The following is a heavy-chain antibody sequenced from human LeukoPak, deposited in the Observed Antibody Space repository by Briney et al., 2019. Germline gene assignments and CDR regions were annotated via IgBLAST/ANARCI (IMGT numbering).Heavy chain of an antibody. D-gene: IGHD2-15*01. Sequence: PGGSLRLSCAASGFTFNNYAMSWVRQALGKGLEWVSGISDSGGSTYYADSVKGRFTISRDNSKNTLYLQRNSLRAEDTAVYYCAKPTCSGGRCYFDYWGQGTLVTVSS. V-gene: IGHV3-23*01. J-gene: IGHJ4*02. CDR3: AKPTCSGGRCYFDY. CDR1: GFTFNNYA. CDR2: ISDSGGST.